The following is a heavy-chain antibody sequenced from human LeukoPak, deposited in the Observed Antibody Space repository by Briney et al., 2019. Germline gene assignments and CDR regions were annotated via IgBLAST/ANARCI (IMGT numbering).Heavy chain of an antibody. CDR1: GFTFSSNT. Sequence: GGSLRLSCAASGFTFSSNTMSWVRQAPGKGLEWVSAISSSGGTTYYADSVKGRFTISRDNSRNTVYLQMNSLRAEDTAVYHCAKDIQCTYWGQGTLVTVSS. CDR3: AKDIQCTY. V-gene: IGHV3-23*01. D-gene: IGHD2-21*01. CDR2: ISSSGGTT. J-gene: IGHJ4*02.